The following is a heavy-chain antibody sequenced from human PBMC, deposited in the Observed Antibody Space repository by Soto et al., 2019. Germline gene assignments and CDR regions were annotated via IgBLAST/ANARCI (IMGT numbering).Heavy chain of an antibody. V-gene: IGHV1-18*04. CDR1: GYTFTNYG. J-gene: IGHJ6*02. CDR2: INTDNGNT. CDR3: TREGSAPYYYYGMDA. Sequence: ASVKVSCKASGYTFTNYGITWVRQAPGQGLEWMGWINTDNGNTNYAQNLQGRVIMTADTSTSTAYMELRSLRSDDTAIYYCTREGSAPYYYYGMDAWGQGTTVTVSS. D-gene: IGHD3-10*01.